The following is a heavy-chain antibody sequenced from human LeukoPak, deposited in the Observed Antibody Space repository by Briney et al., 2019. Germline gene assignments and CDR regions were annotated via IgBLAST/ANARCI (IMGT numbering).Heavy chain of an antibody. J-gene: IGHJ4*02. D-gene: IGHD3-10*01. V-gene: IGHV3-33*01. CDR2: IWYDGSNK. CDR3: ARDRGVSYFDH. Sequence: GRSLRLSCAASQFTFSNHGMHWVRQAPGKGLEWVAVIWYDGSNKYYADSVKGRFTISRDNSKNTLYLQMNSLRAEDTAVYYCARDRGVSYFDHWGQGTQVTVSS. CDR1: QFTFSNHG.